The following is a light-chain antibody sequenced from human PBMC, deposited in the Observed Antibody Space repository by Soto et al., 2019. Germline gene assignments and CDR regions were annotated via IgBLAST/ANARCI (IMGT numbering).Light chain of an antibody. CDR3: QQYNSYSWT. Sequence: DIQMNQSASAVSASVGDRVTITCRASQDISSWVAWYQQKPGKAPKLLISAASSLQSGVPRRFSGSGSGTDFTLIISSLQPEDFATYYCQQYNSYSWTFGQGTKVDI. J-gene: IGKJ1*01. V-gene: IGKV1D-16*01. CDR2: AAS. CDR1: QDISSW.